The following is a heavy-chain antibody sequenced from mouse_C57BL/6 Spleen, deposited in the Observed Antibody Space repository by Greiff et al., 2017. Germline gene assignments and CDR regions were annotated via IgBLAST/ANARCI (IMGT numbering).Heavy chain of an antibody. Sequence: EVQGVESGGGLVKPGGSLKLSCAASGFTFSSYAMSWVRQTPEKRLEWVATISDGGSYTYYPDNVKGRFTISRDNAKNNLYLQMSHLKSEDTAMYYCARGNGAYWGQGTLVTVSA. J-gene: IGHJ3*01. V-gene: IGHV5-4*01. CDR2: ISDGGSYT. CDR3: ARGNGAY. CDR1: GFTFSSYA.